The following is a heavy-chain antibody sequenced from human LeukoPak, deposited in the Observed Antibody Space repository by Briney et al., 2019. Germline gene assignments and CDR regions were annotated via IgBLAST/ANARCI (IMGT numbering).Heavy chain of an antibody. CDR1: GFTFNNYG. CDR2: ISYDGRNI. CDR3: AKGPLRGTAAAIDY. J-gene: IGHJ4*02. D-gene: IGHD2-2*01. V-gene: IGHV3-30*18. Sequence: AGKSLRLSCAASGFTFNNYGMHWVRQAPGEGLEWVAVISYDGRNIHYPDSVKGRFTISRDISTDTLWLQMDSLRTEDTAVYYCAKGPLRGTAAAIDYWGQGTLVTVSS.